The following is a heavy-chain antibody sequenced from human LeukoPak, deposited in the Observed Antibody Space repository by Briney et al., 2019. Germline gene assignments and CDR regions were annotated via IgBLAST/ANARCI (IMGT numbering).Heavy chain of an antibody. CDR2: IIPILGIA. D-gene: IGHD5-18*01. CDR1: GGTFSSYA. Sequence: SVKVSCKASGGTFSSYAISWVRQAPGQGLEWMGRIIPILGIANYAQKFQGRVTITADKSTSTAYMELSSLRSEDTAAYYCARDVDTAMGAFDYWGQGTLVTVSS. V-gene: IGHV1-69*04. J-gene: IGHJ4*02. CDR3: ARDVDTAMGAFDY.